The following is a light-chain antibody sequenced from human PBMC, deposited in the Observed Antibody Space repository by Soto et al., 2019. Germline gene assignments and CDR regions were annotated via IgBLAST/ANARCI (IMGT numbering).Light chain of an antibody. V-gene: IGKV1-5*03. J-gene: IGKJ2*01. CDR1: QSISSW. Sequence: DIQMTQSPSTLSASVGDRVTITCRASQSISSWLAWYQQKPGKAPKLLSYKASSLESGVPSRFSGSGSGTEFTLTISSLQPDDVATYYCQQYNSVYTFGQGTKLEIK. CDR3: QQYNSVYT. CDR2: KAS.